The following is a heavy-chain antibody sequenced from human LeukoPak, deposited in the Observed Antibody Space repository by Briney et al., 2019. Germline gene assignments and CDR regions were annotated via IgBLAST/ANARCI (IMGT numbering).Heavy chain of an antibody. D-gene: IGHD4-23*01. CDR3: ARHGDYGGNSMFDY. J-gene: IGHJ4*02. Sequence: SETLSLTCTVSGGSISSYYWSWLRQPPGKGLEWIGYIYTSGSTNYNPSLKSRVTISVDTSKNQFSLELSSVTAADTAVYYCARHGDYGGNSMFDYWGQGTLVTVSS. V-gene: IGHV4-4*09. CDR2: IYTSGST. CDR1: GGSISSYY.